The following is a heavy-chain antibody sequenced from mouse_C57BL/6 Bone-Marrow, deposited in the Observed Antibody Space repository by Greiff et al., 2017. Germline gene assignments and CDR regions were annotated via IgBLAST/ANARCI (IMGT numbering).Heavy chain of an antibody. CDR2: IYPGDGDT. V-gene: IGHV1-82*01. Sequence: VQLQQSGPELVKPGASVKLSCKASGYAFSSSWMNWVKQRPGKGLEWIGRIYPGDGDTNYNGKFKGKATLTADKSSSTAYMQLSSLTSEDSAVDFCARDPQYYGSSSDWYFDVWGTGTTVTVSS. CDR1: GYAFSSSW. CDR3: ARDPQYYGSSSDWYFDV. D-gene: IGHD1-1*01. J-gene: IGHJ1*03.